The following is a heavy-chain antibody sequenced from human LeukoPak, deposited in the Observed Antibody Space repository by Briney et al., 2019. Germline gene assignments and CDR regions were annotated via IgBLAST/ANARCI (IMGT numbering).Heavy chain of an antibody. V-gene: IGHV3-11*04. CDR3: ARDLSDCSGGSCYIHGDYYYYMDV. Sequence: GGSLRLSCAASGFTFSDYYMSWIRQAPGKGLEWVSYISSSGSTIYYADSVKGRFTISRDNAKNSLYLQMNSLRAEDTAVYYCARDLSDCSGGSCYIHGDYYYYMDVWGKGTTVTVSS. J-gene: IGHJ6*03. CDR2: ISSSGSTI. CDR1: GFTFSDYY. D-gene: IGHD2-15*01.